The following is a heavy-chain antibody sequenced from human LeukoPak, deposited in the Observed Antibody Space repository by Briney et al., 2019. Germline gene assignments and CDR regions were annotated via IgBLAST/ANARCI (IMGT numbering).Heavy chain of an antibody. CDR2: VYYRGST. Sequence: SETLSLTCTVSGGSLRSGSSYWGWLRQPPGKGLEWNVCVYYRGSTYYNPSLESPVPMTVTTSKSQFSLKLGSVTPASTAVYYCARVGPVVLATSGCFDHWGQRTLVTVSS. CDR1: GGSLRSGSSY. CDR3: ARVGPVVLATSGCFDH. D-gene: IGHD6-19*01. J-gene: IGHJ4*02. V-gene: IGHV4-39*07.